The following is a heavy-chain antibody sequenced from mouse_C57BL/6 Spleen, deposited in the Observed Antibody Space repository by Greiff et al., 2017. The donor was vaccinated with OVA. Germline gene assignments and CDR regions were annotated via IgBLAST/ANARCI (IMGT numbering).Heavy chain of an antibody. Sequence: QVQLKQPGAELVRPGSSVKLSCKASGYTFTSYWMHWVKQRPIQGLEWIGNIDPSDSETHYNQKFKDKATLTVDKSSSTAYMQLSSLTSEDSAVYYCARGHYGSVFDYWGQGTTLTVSS. CDR3: ARGHYGSVFDY. D-gene: IGHD1-1*01. CDR2: IDPSDSET. CDR1: GYTFTSYW. V-gene: IGHV1-52*01. J-gene: IGHJ2*01.